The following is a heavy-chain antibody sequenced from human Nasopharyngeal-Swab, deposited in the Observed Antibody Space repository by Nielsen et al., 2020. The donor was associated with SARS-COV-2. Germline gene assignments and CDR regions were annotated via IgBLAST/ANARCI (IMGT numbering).Heavy chain of an antibody. V-gene: IGHV3-74*01. CDR2: INSDGSST. D-gene: IGHD4-17*01. CDR3: AIISHDYGDFFDY. Sequence: GGSLRLSCAASGFTFSSYWMHWVRQAPGKGLVWVSRINSDGSSTSYADSVKGRFTISRDNAKNTLYLQMSSLRAEDTAVYYCAIISHDYGDFFDYWGQGTLVTVSS. CDR1: GFTFSSYW. J-gene: IGHJ4*02.